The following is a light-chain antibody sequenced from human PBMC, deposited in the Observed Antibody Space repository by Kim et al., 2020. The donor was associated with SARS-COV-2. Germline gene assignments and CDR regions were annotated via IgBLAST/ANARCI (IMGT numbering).Light chain of an antibody. Sequence: SYELTQPPSVSVSPGQTASITCSGDKLGDKYACWYQQKPGQSPVLVIYQDSKRPSGIPERFSGSNSGNTATLTISGTQAMDEADYYCQAWDSSTGVFGPATKVTVL. CDR3: QAWDSSTGV. CDR2: QDS. V-gene: IGLV3-1*01. J-gene: IGLJ1*01. CDR1: KLGDKY.